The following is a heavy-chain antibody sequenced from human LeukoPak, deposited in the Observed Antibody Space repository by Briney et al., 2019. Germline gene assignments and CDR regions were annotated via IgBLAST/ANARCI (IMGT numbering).Heavy chain of an antibody. CDR2: ISAYNGNT. D-gene: IGHD1-26*01. CDR1: GYTVTSYG. V-gene: IGHV1-18*01. J-gene: IGHJ3*02. Sequence: ASVKVSCKASGYTVTSYGISWVRRAPGQGLEWMGWISAYNGNTNYAQKLQGRVTMTTDTSTSTAYMELRSLRSDDTAVYYCARADIVGATKRAFDIWPEDPMVPVPS. CDR3: ARADIVGATKRAFDI.